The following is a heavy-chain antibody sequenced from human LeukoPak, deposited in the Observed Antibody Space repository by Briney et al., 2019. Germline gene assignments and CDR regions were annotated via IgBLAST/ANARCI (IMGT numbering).Heavy chain of an antibody. CDR2: ISWNSGSI. D-gene: IGHD3-22*01. V-gene: IGHV3-9*01. Sequence: GRSLRLSCAASGFTFDDYAMHWVRQAPGKGLEWVSGISWNSGSIGYADSVKGRFTISIDNAKNSLYLQMNSLRAEDTALYYSTPYYYDSSGRVACRDYWGQGTLVTVSS. CDR1: GFTFDDYA. J-gene: IGHJ4*02. CDR3: TPYYYDSSGRVACRDY.